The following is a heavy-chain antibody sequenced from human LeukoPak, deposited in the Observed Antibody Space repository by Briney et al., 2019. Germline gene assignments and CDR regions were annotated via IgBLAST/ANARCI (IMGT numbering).Heavy chain of an antibody. D-gene: IGHD3-22*01. V-gene: IGHV4-59*08. CDR2: IYYSGST. CDR1: GGSISSYY. CDR3: ARHDNYYDSVFDP. Sequence: PSETLSLTCTVSGGSISSYYWSWIRQPPGKGLEWIGYIYYSGSTNYNPSLKSRVTISVDTSKNQFSLKLSSVTAADTAVYYCARHDNYYDSVFDPWGQGTLVTVSS. J-gene: IGHJ5*02.